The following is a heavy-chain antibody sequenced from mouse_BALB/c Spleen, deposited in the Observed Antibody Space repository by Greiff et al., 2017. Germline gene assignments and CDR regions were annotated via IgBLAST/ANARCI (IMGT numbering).Heavy chain of an antibody. CDR2: ISSGGST. J-gene: IGHJ4*01. CDR1: GFTFSSYA. Sequence: EVKLMESGGGLVKPGGSLKLSCAASGFTFSSYAMSWVRQTPEKRLEWVASISSGGSTYYPDSVKGRFTISRDNARNILYLQMSSLRSEDTAMYYCARGGRYDEMDYWGQGTSVTVSS. CDR3: ARGGRYDEMDY. D-gene: IGHD2-14*01. V-gene: IGHV5-6-5*01.